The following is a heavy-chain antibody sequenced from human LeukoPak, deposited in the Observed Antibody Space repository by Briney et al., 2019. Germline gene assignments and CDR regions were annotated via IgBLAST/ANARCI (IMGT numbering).Heavy chain of an antibody. CDR1: GFTFSSYS. Sequence: GGSLRLSCAASGFTFSSYSMNWVRQAPWERLQWVSGISDSGGNTYYADSVRGRFTISRDNSKNTLYLQMNSLRAEDTAVYYCARHRSSWLIDYWGQGTLVTVSS. CDR3: ARHRSSWLIDY. D-gene: IGHD6-6*01. J-gene: IGHJ4*02. CDR2: ISDSGGNT. V-gene: IGHV3-23*01.